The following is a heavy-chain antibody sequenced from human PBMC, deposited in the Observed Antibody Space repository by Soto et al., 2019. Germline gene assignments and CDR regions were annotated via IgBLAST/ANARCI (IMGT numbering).Heavy chain of an antibody. Sequence: ASVKVSCKASVCTFSSYPISWLRQAPAQGLEWMGGIIPIFGTANYAQKFQGRVTITADESTSTAYMELSSLRSEDTAVYYCARDPSLLLSIAAAEALWGQGTLVTVSS. CDR3: ARDPSLLLSIAAAEAL. J-gene: IGHJ4*02. CDR2: IIPIFGTA. V-gene: IGHV1-69*13. D-gene: IGHD6-13*01. CDR1: VCTFSSYP.